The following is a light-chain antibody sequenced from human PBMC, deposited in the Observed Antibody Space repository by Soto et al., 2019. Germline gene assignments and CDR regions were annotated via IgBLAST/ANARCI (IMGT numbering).Light chain of an antibody. J-gene: IGKJ1*01. V-gene: IGKV1-39*01. Sequence: DIQMTQSPSSLSASVGDRVTITCQASQDISNYLNWYQQKPGKAPKLLIYAAFSLQSGVPSRFSGSGSGTDFTLTISSLQPEDSATYFCQQSYSSPGWTFGQGTKVDIK. CDR1: QDISNY. CDR3: QQSYSSPGWT. CDR2: AAF.